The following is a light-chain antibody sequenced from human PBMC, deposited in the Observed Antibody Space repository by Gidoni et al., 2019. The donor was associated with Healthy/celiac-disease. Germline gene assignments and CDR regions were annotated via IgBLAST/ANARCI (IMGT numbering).Light chain of an antibody. J-gene: IGKJ2*03. CDR3: KQSYSTPYS. CDR1: QSISSY. Sequence: TQSPSSLSASVGDRVTITFRASQSISSYLNWYQQKPGKAPKLLIYAASSLQSGVPSRFSGSGSGTDFTLTISSLQPEDFATYYCKQSYSTPYSFGQGTKLEIK. CDR2: AAS. V-gene: IGKV1-39*01.